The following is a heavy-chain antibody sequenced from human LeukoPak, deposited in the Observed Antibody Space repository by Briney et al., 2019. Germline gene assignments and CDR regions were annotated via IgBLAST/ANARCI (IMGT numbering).Heavy chain of an antibody. CDR2: INIEGSTR. CDR1: GFTLSSYW. J-gene: IGHJ1*01. CDR3: ARPTAATSLSSSFLH. Sequence: PGGSLRLSCAASGFTLSSYWMHWVRQTPGKGLVWVSRINIEGSTRTYADSVKGRFTISRDNAKNTLYLEMNSLRAEDTAVYYCARPTAATSLSSSFLHWGQGTLVTVSS. V-gene: IGHV3-74*01. D-gene: IGHD6-6*01.